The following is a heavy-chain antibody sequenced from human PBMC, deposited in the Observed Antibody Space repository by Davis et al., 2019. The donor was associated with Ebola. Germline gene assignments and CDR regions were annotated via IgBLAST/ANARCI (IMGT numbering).Heavy chain of an antibody. V-gene: IGHV3-30*02. Sequence: GESLKISCAASGFSFSSYAMHWVRQAPGKGLEWVAFISYDGSNKYYADSVKGRFTISRDNSKNTLYLQMNSLRAEDTAVYYCAKEEEQQPLLYYYYGMDVWGKGTTVTVSS. CDR3: AKEEEQQPLLYYYYGMDV. CDR2: ISYDGSNK. D-gene: IGHD6-13*01. J-gene: IGHJ6*04. CDR1: GFSFSSYA.